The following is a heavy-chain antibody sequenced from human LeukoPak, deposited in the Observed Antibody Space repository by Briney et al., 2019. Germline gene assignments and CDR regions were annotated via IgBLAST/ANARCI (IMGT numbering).Heavy chain of an antibody. J-gene: IGHJ4*02. CDR1: GYTFNNYG. CDR3: ARVPPSAHQLLSSDY. D-gene: IGHD1-26*01. Sequence: ASVKVSCKAPGYTFNNYGISWVRQAPGQGLEWMSWISANNGEIRYAQNFQGRVTMTTDTSTTTAYMELRSLRSDDTAVYYCARVPPSAHQLLSSDYWGQGTQVTVSS. V-gene: IGHV1-18*04. CDR2: ISANNGEI.